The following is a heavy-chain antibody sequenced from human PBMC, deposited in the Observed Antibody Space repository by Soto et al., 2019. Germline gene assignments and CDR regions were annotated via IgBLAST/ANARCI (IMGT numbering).Heavy chain of an antibody. J-gene: IGHJ6*02. CDR2: IYYSGST. Sequence: SETLSLTCTVSGGSISSGDYYWSWIRQPPGKGLEWIGYIYYSGSTYYNPSLKSRVTISVDTSKNQFSLKLSSVTAADTAVYYCAREFLEWLEDPYYYYGMDVWGQGT. D-gene: IGHD3-3*01. CDR3: AREFLEWLEDPYYYYGMDV. CDR1: GGSISSGDYY. V-gene: IGHV4-30-4*01.